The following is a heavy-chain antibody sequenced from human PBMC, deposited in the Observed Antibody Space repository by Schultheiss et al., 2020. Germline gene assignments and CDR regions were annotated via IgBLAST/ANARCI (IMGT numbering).Heavy chain of an antibody. D-gene: IGHD2-21*02. CDR1: GGSFSGYY. J-gene: IGHJ6*02. Sequence: SETLSLTCTVYGGSFSGYYWSWIRQPPGKGLEWIGYIYYSGSTYYNPSLKSRVTISVDTSKNQFSLKLSSVTAADTAVYYCARLVVTTNYYYYYGMDVWGQGTTVTVSS. CDR2: IYYSGST. CDR3: ARLVVTTNYYYYYGMDV. V-gene: IGHV4-59*06.